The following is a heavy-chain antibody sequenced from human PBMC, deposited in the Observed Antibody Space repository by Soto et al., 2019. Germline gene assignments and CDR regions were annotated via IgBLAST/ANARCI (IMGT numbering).Heavy chain of an antibody. J-gene: IGHJ5*02. D-gene: IGHD2-2*02. CDR3: ARSQDCSSTSCYIGYNWFDP. CDR1: GYTFTSYG. CDR2: ISAYNGNT. V-gene: IGHV1-18*01. Sequence: ASVKVSCKASGYTFTSYGISWVRQAPGQGLEWMGWISAYNGNTNYAQKLQGRVTMTTDTSTSTAYTELRSLRSDDTAVYYCARSQDCSSTSCYIGYNWFDPWGQGTLVTVSS.